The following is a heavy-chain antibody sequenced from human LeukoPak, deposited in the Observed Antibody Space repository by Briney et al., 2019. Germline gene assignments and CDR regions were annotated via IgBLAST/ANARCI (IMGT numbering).Heavy chain of an antibody. CDR1: GFTFSSYA. CDR2: ISYDGSNK. J-gene: IGHJ4*02. D-gene: IGHD3/OR15-3a*01. CDR3: ARDLWTDY. Sequence: PGRSLRLSCAASGFTFSSYAMHWVRQAPGKGLEWVAVISYDGSNKYYADSVKGRFTISRDNSKNTLYLQMNSLRAADTAVYYCARDLWTDYWGQGTLVTVFS. V-gene: IGHV3-30*14.